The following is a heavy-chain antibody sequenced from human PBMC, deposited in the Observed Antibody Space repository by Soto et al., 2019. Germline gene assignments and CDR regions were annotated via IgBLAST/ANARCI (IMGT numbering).Heavy chain of an antibody. CDR3: ARGPYYSGSGSYSD. D-gene: IGHD3-10*01. J-gene: IGHJ4*02. CDR1: GGSISSGDYY. Sequence: PSETLSLTCTVSGGSISSGDYYWSWIRQPPGKGLEWIGYIYYSGSTYYNPSLKSRVTISVDTSKNQFSLKLSSVTAADTAVYYCARGPYYSGSGSYSDWGQGTLVTVSS. CDR2: IYYSGST. V-gene: IGHV4-30-4*01.